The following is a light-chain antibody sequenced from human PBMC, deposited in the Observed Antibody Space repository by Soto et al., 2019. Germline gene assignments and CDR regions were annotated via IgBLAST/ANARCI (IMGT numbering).Light chain of an antibody. J-gene: IGKJ5*01. Sequence: DIQMTQSPSSLSASVGDRVALTCQASRDISDSVNWYQQKPGKAPKLLVYDASKLEPGVPSRFSGSRSGTDFTLTITSLQPEDVATYYCQQSDDLPTFGQGTRLDIK. CDR3: QQSDDLPT. V-gene: IGKV1-33*01. CDR2: DAS. CDR1: RDISDS.